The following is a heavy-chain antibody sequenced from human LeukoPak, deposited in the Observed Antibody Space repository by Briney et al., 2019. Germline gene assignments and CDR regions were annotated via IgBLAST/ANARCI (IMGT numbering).Heavy chain of an antibody. CDR3: AKDSTNYADCARPDV. D-gene: IGHD2-21*02. J-gene: IGHJ4*02. CDR2: IRCDGTNK. CDR1: GFTFSIYG. V-gene: IGHV3-30*02. Sequence: PGGSLRLSCAASGFTFSIYGMHWVRQAPGKGLEWVAFIRCDGTNKYYADSVKGQFTISRDNSKNTLFLQMNSLRPEDTAVYYCAKDSTNYADCARPDVWGQGTLVTVSS.